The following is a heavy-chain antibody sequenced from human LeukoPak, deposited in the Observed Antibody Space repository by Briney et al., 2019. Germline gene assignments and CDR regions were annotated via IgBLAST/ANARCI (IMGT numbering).Heavy chain of an antibody. J-gene: IGHJ5*02. D-gene: IGHD1-1*01. V-gene: IGHV1-18*01. CDR2: ISSHNGNT. CDR1: GYTSRTYG. Sequence: ASVKVSCKSSGYTSRTYGISWMRQAPGRGLEWMGWISSHNGNTNYAQKFHGRLTMTTDTSTSTAYMELRSLRSDDTGVYYCARDVPGSIGTTARFDPWGQGTLVTVSS. CDR3: ARDVPGSIGTTARFDP.